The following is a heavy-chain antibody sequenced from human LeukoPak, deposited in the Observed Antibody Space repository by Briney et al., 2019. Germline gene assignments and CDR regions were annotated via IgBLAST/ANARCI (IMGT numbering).Heavy chain of an antibody. D-gene: IGHD1-1*01. Sequence: PGGSLRLSCAASGFTFSSYAMSWVRQAPGKGLEWVSAISGSGGSTYYADSVKGRFTISRDNAKNSLYLQMNSLRDEDTAVYYCARDGTTYSGFAFDIWGQGTMVTVSS. J-gene: IGHJ3*02. CDR2: ISGSGGST. V-gene: IGHV3-23*01. CDR3: ARDGTTYSGFAFDI. CDR1: GFTFSSYA.